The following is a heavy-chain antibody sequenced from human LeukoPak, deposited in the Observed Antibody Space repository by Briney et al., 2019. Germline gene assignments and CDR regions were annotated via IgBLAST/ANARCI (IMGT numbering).Heavy chain of an antibody. CDR1: GGTFSSYA. CDR3: ASAALDY. CDR2: ITSYNGDT. V-gene: IGHV1-18*01. J-gene: IGHJ4*02. D-gene: IGHD6-13*01. Sequence: PGASVKVSCKASGGTFSSYAISWVRQAPGQGLEWMDWITSYNGDTHYAQKFQGRVTMTTDTSASTAYMELRSLRSDDTALYFCASAALDYWGQGTLVTVSS.